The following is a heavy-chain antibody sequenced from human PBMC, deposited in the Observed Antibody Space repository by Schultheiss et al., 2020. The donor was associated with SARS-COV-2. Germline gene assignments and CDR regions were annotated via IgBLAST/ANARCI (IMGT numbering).Heavy chain of an antibody. CDR1: GFTFSNAW. V-gene: IGHV3-23*01. D-gene: IGHD6-13*01. CDR2: ISGSGGST. J-gene: IGHJ6*02. CDR3: ARFVAAAFGYYYYGMDV. Sequence: GGSLRLSCAASGFTFSNAWMSWVRQAPGKGLEWVSAISGSGGSTYYADSVKGRFTISRDNSKNTLYLQMNSLRAEDTAVYYCARFVAAAFGYYYYGMDVWGQGTTVTVSS.